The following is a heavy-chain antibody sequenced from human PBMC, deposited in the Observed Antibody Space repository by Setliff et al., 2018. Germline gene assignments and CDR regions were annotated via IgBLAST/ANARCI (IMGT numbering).Heavy chain of an antibody. Sequence: RASVKVSCKASGYTFTSYDINWVRQATGQGLEWMGWMNPNSGNTGYAQKFQGRVTITRNTAISTAYMELSSLRSEDTAVYYCARRGLGYDFWSGYYTMYYFDYWGQGTLVTVSS. CDR2: MNPNSGNT. CDR1: GYTFTSYD. J-gene: IGHJ4*02. V-gene: IGHV1-8*03. D-gene: IGHD3-3*01. CDR3: ARRGLGYDFWSGYYTMYYFDY.